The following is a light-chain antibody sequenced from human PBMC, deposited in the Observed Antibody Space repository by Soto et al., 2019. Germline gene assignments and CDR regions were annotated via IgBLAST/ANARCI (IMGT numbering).Light chain of an antibody. CDR3: SSYAGSSNV. CDR2: EVN. V-gene: IGLV2-8*01. J-gene: IGLJ1*01. Sequence: QSVLTQPASVSGSPGQSITISCTGTSSDVGRYNYVSWYQHHPGKAPKLMIYEVNKRPSGVPDRFSGSKSGNTASLTVSGLQAEDEANYYCSSYAGSSNVFGTGTKVTVL. CDR1: SSDVGRYNY.